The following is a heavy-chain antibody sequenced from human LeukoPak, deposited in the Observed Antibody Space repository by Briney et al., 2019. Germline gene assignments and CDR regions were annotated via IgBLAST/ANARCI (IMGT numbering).Heavy chain of an antibody. CDR1: GDSVSSSPYY. CDR2: TFSTST. J-gene: IGHJ5*02. CDR3: ARYKFHNYFDP. D-gene: IGHD5-24*01. Sequence: SETLSLTCSVSGDSVSSSPYYWGWIRRPPGKGLEWIGNTFSTSTLYNASLRSRVTIVVDTPKNQFSLKLTSATAADTAIYFCARYKFHNYFDPWGQGTLVVVSS. V-gene: IGHV4-61*01.